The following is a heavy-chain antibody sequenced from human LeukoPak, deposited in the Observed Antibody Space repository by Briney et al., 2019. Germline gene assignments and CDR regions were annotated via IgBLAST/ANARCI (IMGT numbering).Heavy chain of an antibody. CDR3: ARAGYCSSTSCLGEAYFDY. J-gene: IGHJ4*02. CDR1: GGTFSSYA. CDR2: IIPIFGTA. V-gene: IGHV1-69*05. Sequence: ASVKVSCKASGGTFSSYAISWVRQAPGQGLEWMGGIIPIFGTANYAQKFQGRVTITTDESTSTAYMELSSLRSEDTAVYYCARAGYCSSTSCLGEAYFDYWGQGTLVTVSS. D-gene: IGHD2-2*03.